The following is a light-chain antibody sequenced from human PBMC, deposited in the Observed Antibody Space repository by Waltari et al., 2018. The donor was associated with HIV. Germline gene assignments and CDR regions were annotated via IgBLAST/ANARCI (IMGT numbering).Light chain of an antibody. J-gene: IGLJ2*01. V-gene: IGLV2-8*01. CDR1: SSDVGAYNY. Sequence: QSALAQPPSASGSAGQSVTIPCTGTSSDVGAYNYVSWVQQHPGKSPKLIIYDVTKRPSGVPDRFSGSKSGNTASLTVSGLQGEDEADYYCSSYADSDTPVVFGGGTKLTVL. CDR2: DVT. CDR3: SSYADSDTPVV.